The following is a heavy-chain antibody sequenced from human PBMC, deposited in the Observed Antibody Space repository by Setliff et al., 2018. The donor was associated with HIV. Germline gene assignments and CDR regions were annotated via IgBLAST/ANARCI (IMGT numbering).Heavy chain of an antibody. CDR1: GDSFGSDIYY. D-gene: IGHD3-10*01. V-gene: IGHV4-61*09. CDR3: ARERSALLWKNWFDP. Sequence: SETLSLTCTVSGDSFGSDIYYWVWIRQPAGKGLEWIGHIYSRGNTKYNPSLKSRVIMSLDTSKNQFSLKLSSVTAADTAVYYCARERSALLWKNWFDPWGQGTLVTVSS. CDR2: IYSRGNT. J-gene: IGHJ5*02.